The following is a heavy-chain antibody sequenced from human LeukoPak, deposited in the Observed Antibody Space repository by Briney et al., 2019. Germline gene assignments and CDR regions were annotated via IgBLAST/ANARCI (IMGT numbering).Heavy chain of an antibody. CDR3: ARAGSNWHYVY. CDR1: GFTFTTYP. Sequence: GGSLRLSCAASGFTFTTYPMTWVRRAPGRGLEWVSAIGTSGNSKYYAVSVRGRFTVSRDNFKNSLYLQMDRVRAEDTAVYYCARAGSNWHYVYWGQGTLVTVSS. D-gene: IGHD3-10*01. CDR2: IGTSGNSK. J-gene: IGHJ4*02. V-gene: IGHV3-23*01.